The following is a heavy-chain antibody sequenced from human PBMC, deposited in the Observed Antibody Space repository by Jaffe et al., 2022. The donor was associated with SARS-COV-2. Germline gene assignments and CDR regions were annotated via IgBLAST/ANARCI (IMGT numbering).Heavy chain of an antibody. CDR3: ARPMGTGNYYVLFDY. J-gene: IGHJ4*02. CDR1: GGSITGSSSY. V-gene: IGHV4-39*01. Sequence: QLQLRESGPGLVKPSETLSLTCTVSGGSITGSSSYWGWIRQPPGKGLEWIGSIYLTGSPYYNPSLESRVTISLDTSNNQFSLQLRSVTAADTAIYYCARPMGTGNYYVLFDYWGRGSLVTVSS. CDR2: IYLTGSP. D-gene: IGHD3-10*01.